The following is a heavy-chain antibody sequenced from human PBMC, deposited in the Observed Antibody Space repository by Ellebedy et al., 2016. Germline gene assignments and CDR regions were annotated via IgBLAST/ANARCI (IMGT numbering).Heavy chain of an antibody. V-gene: IGHV4-34*01. D-gene: IGHD2-15*01. CDR2: INHSGST. CDR1: GGSFSGYY. Sequence: SETLSLTCAVYGGSFSGYYWSWIRQLPGKGLEWIGEINHSGSTNYNPSLKSRVTISVDTSKNQFSLKLSSVTAADTAVYYCARGGGYCSGGSCYRVGTSLDYWGQGTLVTVSS. J-gene: IGHJ4*02. CDR3: ARGGGYCSGGSCYRVGTSLDY.